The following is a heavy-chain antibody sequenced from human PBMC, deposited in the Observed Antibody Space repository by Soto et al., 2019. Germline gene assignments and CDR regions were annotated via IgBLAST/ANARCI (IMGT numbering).Heavy chain of an antibody. Sequence: QVELVQSGAEVKKPGASVKVSCKASGYTFTSYALHWVRQAPGQRLEWMGWINAANGNTKFSQKFQGRVTINRDTSASTGYMELSSLRSEDTAVYYCGRSAGGATGEILNNAMDVWGQGTTVTVSS. CDR3: GRSAGGATGEILNNAMDV. CDR2: INAANGNT. D-gene: IGHD1-26*01. CDR1: GYTFTSYA. V-gene: IGHV1-3*01. J-gene: IGHJ6*02.